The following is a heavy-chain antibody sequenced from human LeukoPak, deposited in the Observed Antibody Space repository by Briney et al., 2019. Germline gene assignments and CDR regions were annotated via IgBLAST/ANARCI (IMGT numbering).Heavy chain of an antibody. CDR3: ARDRVAAAGIGPYGMDV. J-gene: IGHJ6*02. V-gene: IGHV3-21*01. Sequence: GGSLRLSCAASGFTFSSYSMNWVRQAPGKGLEWVSSISSSSSYIYYADSVKGRFTISRDNGKNSLYLQMNSLRAEDTAVYYCARDRVAAAGIGPYGMDVWGHGTTVTVSS. CDR2: ISSSSSYI. D-gene: IGHD6-13*01. CDR1: GFTFSSYS.